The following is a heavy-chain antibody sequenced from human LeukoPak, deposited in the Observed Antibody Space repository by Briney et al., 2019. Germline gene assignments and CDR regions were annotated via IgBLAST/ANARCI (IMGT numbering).Heavy chain of an antibody. CDR3: ASHNCSGGSCYLL. V-gene: IGHV5-51*01. Sequence: GESLKISCKGSGYRFTSYWIGWVRHMPGKGLQWLGIIYPGDSDTRYSPSFQGQVTISADKSISTAYLQWSSLKASDTAMYYCASHNCSGGSCYLLWGQGTLVTVSS. D-gene: IGHD2-15*01. CDR2: IYPGDSDT. J-gene: IGHJ4*02. CDR1: GYRFTSYW.